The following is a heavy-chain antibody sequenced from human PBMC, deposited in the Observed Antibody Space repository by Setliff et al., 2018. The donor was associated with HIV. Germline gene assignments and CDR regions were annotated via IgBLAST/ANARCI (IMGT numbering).Heavy chain of an antibody. CDR3: ARLRWVGGLVVVIAQYFDY. V-gene: IGHV4-39*01. Sequence: SETLSLTCTVSGGPISSSSYYWGWIRQPPGKGLEWIGSIYYSGSTYYNPSLKSRVTISVDTAKNQFSLKLSSVTAADTAVYYCARLRWVGGLVVVIAQYFDYWVQGTLVTVSS. D-gene: IGHD2-21*01. CDR1: GGPISSSSYY. J-gene: IGHJ4*02. CDR2: IYYSGST.